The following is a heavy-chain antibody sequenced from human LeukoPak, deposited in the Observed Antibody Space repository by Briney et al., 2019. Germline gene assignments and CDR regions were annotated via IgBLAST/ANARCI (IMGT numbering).Heavy chain of an antibody. CDR1: GYTFTGYY. CDR2: INPNTGDK. Sequence: GASVKVSCKGSGYTFTGYYLHWLRQAPGQGLEWMGWINPNTGDKNYAQKFQDIVTMTRDTSINTAFMELSRLTSDDTAVYYCARVGHWNVPSGGFDYWGQGTLVTVSS. J-gene: IGHJ4*02. D-gene: IGHD1-1*01. CDR3: ARVGHWNVPSGGFDY. V-gene: IGHV1-2*02.